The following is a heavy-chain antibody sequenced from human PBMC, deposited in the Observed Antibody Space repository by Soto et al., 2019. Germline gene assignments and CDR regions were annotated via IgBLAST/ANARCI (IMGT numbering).Heavy chain of an antibody. V-gene: IGHV4-30-2*01. D-gene: IGHD2-15*01. J-gene: IGHJ5*02. CDR3: ARAGGCSGGSCYPGWFDP. CDR2: IYHSGST. Sequence: SETLSLTCAVSGGSISSGGYSWIWIRQPPGKGLEWIGYIYHSGSTYYNPSLKSRVTISVDRSKNQFSLKLSSVTAADTAVYYCARAGGCSGGSCYPGWFDPWGQGTLVTVSS. CDR1: GGSISSGGYS.